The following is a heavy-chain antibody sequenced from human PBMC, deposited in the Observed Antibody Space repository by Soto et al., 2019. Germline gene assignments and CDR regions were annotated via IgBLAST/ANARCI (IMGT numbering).Heavy chain of an antibody. V-gene: IGHV3-33*01. CDR2: IWYDGSNK. CDR3: ARDLSGRDTVTTSATD. D-gene: IGHD4-17*01. J-gene: IGHJ4*02. CDR1: GFTFSSYG. Sequence: QVQLVESGGGVVQPGRSLRLSCAASGFTFSSYGMHWVRQAPGKGLEWVAVIWYDGSNKYYADSVKGRFTISRDNSKNTLYLQMNSLRAEDTAVYYCARDLSGRDTVTTSATDWGQGTLVTVSS.